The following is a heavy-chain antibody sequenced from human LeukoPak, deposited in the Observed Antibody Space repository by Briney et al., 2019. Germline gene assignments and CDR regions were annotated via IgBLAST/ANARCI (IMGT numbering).Heavy chain of an antibody. J-gene: IGHJ3*02. Sequence: GGSLRLSCAASGFTFSSYAMHWVRQAPGKGLEWVAVISYDGSNKYYADSVKGRFTISRDNSKNTLYLQMNSLRAEDTAVYYCARDSLVWGEGDAFDIWGQGTMVTVLS. V-gene: IGHV3-30-3*01. CDR3: ARDSLVWGEGDAFDI. CDR2: ISYDGSNK. D-gene: IGHD7-27*01. CDR1: GFTFSSYA.